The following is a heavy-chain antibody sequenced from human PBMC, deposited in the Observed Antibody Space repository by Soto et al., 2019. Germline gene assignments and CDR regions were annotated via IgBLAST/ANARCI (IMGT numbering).Heavy chain of an antibody. V-gene: IGHV4-31*03. CDR3: ARDYYDFWSGPYYYYGMDV. Sequence: PSETLSLTCTVSGGSISGGGYYWSWIRQHPGKGLEWIGYIYYSGSTYYNPSLKSRVTISVDTSKNQFSLKLSSVTAADTAVYYCARDYYDFWSGPYYYYGMDVWGQGTTVTVSS. CDR2: IYYSGST. J-gene: IGHJ6*02. CDR1: GGSISGGGYY. D-gene: IGHD3-3*01.